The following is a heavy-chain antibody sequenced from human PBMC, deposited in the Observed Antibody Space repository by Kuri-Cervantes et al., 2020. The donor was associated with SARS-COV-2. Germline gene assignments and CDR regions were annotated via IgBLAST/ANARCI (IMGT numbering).Heavy chain of an antibody. V-gene: IGHV4-38-2*01. D-gene: IGHD3-3*01. CDR1: GFTFSSYS. Sequence: ESLKISCAASGFTFSSYSMNWLRQAPAKGLEWIGSIYHSGSTYYNPSLKSRVTISVDTSKNQFSLKLSSVTAADTAVYYFARQGFSKGGYFDYWGQGTLVTVSS. CDR3: ARQGFSKGGYFDY. J-gene: IGHJ4*02. CDR2: IYHSGST.